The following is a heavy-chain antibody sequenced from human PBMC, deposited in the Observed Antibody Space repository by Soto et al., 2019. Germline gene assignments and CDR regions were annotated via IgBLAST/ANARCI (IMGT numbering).Heavy chain of an antibody. V-gene: IGHV3-33*01. CDR3: ARDRFYRYMDV. J-gene: IGHJ6*03. CDR2: IWYDGSNK. CDR1: GFTFRNFG. Sequence: VQLVESGGGVVQPGWSLRLSCAASGFTFRNFGFHWVRQAPGKGLEWVAIIWYDGSNKYYVDSVKGRFTLSRDNSKNTIYLQMNSLRADDTAVYYCARDRFYRYMDVWGKGTTVTVSS.